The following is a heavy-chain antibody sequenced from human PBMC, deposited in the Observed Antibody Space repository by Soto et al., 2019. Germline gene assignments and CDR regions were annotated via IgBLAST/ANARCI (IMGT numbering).Heavy chain of an antibody. V-gene: IGHV3-23*01. D-gene: IGHD2-8*02. CDR1: GFTCSRYD. J-gene: IGHJ3*02. CDR2: ILVGGSA. CDR3: AKATATGGGAFDI. Sequence: GWSLSLSCAASGFTCSRYDMSWVRQAPGKGLEWVSTILVGGSAYYADSVKGRFTISRDNSKNTLHLQMNSLTAGDTAVYYCAKATATGGGAFDICGQGTMVTVSS.